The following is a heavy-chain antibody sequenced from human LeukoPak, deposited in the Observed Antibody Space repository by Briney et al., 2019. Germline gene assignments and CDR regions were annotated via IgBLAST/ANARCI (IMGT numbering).Heavy chain of an antibody. V-gene: IGHV4-59*01. CDR1: GGSISNYY. J-gene: IGHJ4*02. Sequence: PSETLSLTCTVSGGSISNYYWSWIRQPPGKGLEWIGYIYYSGSTNYNPSLKSRVTISVDTSKNQFSLKLSSVTAADTAVYYCARIRSGWYLIDYWGQGTLVTVSS. D-gene: IGHD6-19*01. CDR2: IYYSGST. CDR3: ARIRSGWYLIDY.